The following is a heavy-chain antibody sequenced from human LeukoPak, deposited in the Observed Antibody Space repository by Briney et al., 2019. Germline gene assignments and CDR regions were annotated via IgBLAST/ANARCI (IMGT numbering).Heavy chain of an antibody. J-gene: IGHJ4*02. V-gene: IGHV1-69*13. D-gene: IGHD2/OR15-2a*01. CDR1: GGTLNSYG. CDR2: IISVFGPS. Sequence: SVKVSCKASGGTLNSYGITWVRQAPGQGLEWMGGIISVFGPSNYAQKFQGRVTITADESTSKVYMELTSLRSEDTAVYYCATSPYASMQQHFDYWGQGTLVTVSS. CDR3: ATSPYASMQQHFDY.